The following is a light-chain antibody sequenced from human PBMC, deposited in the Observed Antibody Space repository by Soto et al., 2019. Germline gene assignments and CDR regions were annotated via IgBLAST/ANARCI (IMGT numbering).Light chain of an antibody. Sequence: SYELTQPPSVSVSPGQTASITCSGQKLSNKYACWYQQRSGQSPILVIYQDIKRPSGIPERFSGSNSGNTATLTITGTQAVDEADYYCQAWDGSTVVFAGGTKVNVL. CDR1: KLSNKY. J-gene: IGLJ3*02. V-gene: IGLV3-1*01. CDR2: QDI. CDR3: QAWDGSTVV.